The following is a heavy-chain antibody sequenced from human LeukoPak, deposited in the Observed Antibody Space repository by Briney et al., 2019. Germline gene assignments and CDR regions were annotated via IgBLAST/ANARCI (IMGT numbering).Heavy chain of an antibody. CDR3: ARAFVSWFDP. D-gene: IGHD2/OR15-2a*01. V-gene: IGHV4-34*01. CDR1: GGSFSGYY. Sequence: SETLSPTCAVYGGSFSGYYWSWIHQPPGKGLEWIGEINHSGSTNYNPSLKSRVTISVDTSKNQFSLKLSSVTAADTAVYYCARAFVSWFDPWGQGTLVTVSS. CDR2: INHSGST. J-gene: IGHJ5*02.